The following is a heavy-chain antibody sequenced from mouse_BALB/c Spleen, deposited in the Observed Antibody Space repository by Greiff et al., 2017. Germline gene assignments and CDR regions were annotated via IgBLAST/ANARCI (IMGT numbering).Heavy chain of an antibody. V-gene: IGHV3-8*02. D-gene: IGHD1-1*01. Sequence: EVKLQESGPSLVKPSQTLSLTCSVTGDSITSGYWNWIRKFPGNKLEYMGYISYSGSTYYNPSLKSRISITRDTSKNQYYLQLNSVTTEDTATYYCARYYGSSYGAMDYWRQGTSVTVSS. CDR1: GDSITSGY. CDR2: ISYSGST. CDR3: ARYYGSSYGAMDY. J-gene: IGHJ4*01.